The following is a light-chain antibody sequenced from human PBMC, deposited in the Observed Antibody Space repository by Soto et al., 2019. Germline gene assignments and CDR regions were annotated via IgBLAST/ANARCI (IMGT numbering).Light chain of an antibody. CDR3: MQGSHWPRT. V-gene: IGKV2-30*01. Sequence: EVVMTQSPLSLPVTLGQPASISCRSSQSLVNSDGNTYLNWFHQRPGQSPRRLIYKVSNRDSGVPDRFSGSWSGTDFTLRISRVEAEDVGVYYCMQGSHWPRTFGQGTRVEIK. J-gene: IGKJ1*01. CDR1: QSLVNSDGNTY. CDR2: KVS.